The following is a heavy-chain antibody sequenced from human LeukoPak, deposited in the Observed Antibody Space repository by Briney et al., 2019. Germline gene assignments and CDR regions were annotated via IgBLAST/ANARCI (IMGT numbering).Heavy chain of an antibody. J-gene: IGHJ4*02. CDR2: IWYDGSNK. CDR1: GFTFSSYG. Sequence: QTGGSLRLSCAASGFTFSSYGMHWVRQAPGKGLEWVAVIWYDGSNKYYADSVEGRFTISRDNSKNTLYLQMNSLRAEDTAVYYCASGFDDYGDYMSTGYWGQGTLVTVSS. V-gene: IGHV3-33*01. D-gene: IGHD4-17*01. CDR3: ASGFDDYGDYMSTGY.